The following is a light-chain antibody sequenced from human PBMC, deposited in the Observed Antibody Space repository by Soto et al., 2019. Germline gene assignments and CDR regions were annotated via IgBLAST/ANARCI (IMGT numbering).Light chain of an antibody. CDR1: SSDVGGYNY. Sequence: QSALTQPASVSGSPGQSITISCTGTSSDVGGYNYVSWHQQHPGKAPKLMIYDVSNRPSGVSNRFSGSKSGNTASLTISGLQAEYEADYYCSSYTSISTHVFGTGTKLTVL. CDR3: SSYTSISTHV. J-gene: IGLJ1*01. CDR2: DVS. V-gene: IGLV2-14*01.